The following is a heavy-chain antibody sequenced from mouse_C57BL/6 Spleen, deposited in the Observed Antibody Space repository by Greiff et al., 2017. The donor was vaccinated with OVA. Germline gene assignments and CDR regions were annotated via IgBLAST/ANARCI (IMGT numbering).Heavy chain of an antibody. J-gene: IGHJ1*03. Sequence: EVQLQQSGPELVKPGASVKISCKASGYTFTDYYMNWVKQSHGKSLEWIGDINPNNGGTSYNQKFKGKATLTVDKSSSTAYMEIRSLTSEDAAVYYCARRYYGSSYGYFDVWGTGTTVTVSS. CDR2: INPNNGGT. CDR3: ARRYYGSSYGYFDV. D-gene: IGHD1-1*01. CDR1: GYTFTDYY. V-gene: IGHV1-26*01.